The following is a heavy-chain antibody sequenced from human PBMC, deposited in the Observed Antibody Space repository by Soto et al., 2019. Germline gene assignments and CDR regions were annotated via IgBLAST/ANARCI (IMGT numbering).Heavy chain of an antibody. V-gene: IGHV1-2*02. D-gene: IGHD3-9*01. CDR3: ARARDYDISTGYLNWFDP. CDR1: GYTFTGYY. CDR2: INPNSGGT. J-gene: IGHJ5*02. Sequence: EASVKVSCKASGYTFTGYYMHWVRQAPGQGLEWMGWINPNSGGTNYAQKFQGRVTMTRDTSISTAYMELSRLRSDDTAVYYCARARDYDISTGYLNWFDPWGQGTLVTVAS.